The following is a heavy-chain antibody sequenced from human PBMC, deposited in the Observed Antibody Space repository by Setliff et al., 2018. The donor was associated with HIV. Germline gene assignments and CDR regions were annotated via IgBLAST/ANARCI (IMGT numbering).Heavy chain of an antibody. CDR3: ARYRSGDTDISLDY. CDR1: GGSITNYY. CDR2: IRHTGST. J-gene: IGHJ4*02. D-gene: IGHD3-10*01. V-gene: IGHV4-59*01. Sequence: PSETLSLTCSVSGGSITNYYWGWIRQSPGKGLEWIGFIRHTGSTSYNPSLKSRVITSTDTRNHFSLNLYSITAADTAVYYCARYRSGDTDISLDYWGQGALVTVSS.